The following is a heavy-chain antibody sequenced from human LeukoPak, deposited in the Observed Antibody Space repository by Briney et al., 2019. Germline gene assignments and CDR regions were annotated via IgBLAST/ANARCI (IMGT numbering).Heavy chain of an antibody. CDR1: GGSISSSSYY. CDR2: IYYSGST. Sequence: QSSETLSLTCTVSGGSISSSSYYWGWIRQPPGKGPEWIGSIYYSGSTYYNPSLKSRVTISVDTSKNQFSLKLSSVTAADTAVYYCARLRYYFDYWGQGTLVTVSS. V-gene: IGHV4-39*01. CDR3: ARLRYYFDY. J-gene: IGHJ4*02.